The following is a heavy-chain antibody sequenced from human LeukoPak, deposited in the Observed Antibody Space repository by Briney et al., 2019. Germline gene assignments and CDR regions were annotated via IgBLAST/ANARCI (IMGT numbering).Heavy chain of an antibody. CDR3: AKRGVVIRVILVGFHKEAYYFDS. V-gene: IGHV3-23*01. J-gene: IGHJ4*02. Sequence: QAGGSLRLSCEASGITLSNYGMSWVRQAPGKGLEWVAGISGSGGSTNYADSVKGRFTISRDNPKNTLYLQMNSLRAEDTAVYFCAKRGVVIRVILVGFHKEAYYFDSWGQGALVTVS. CDR1: GITLSNYG. CDR2: ISGSGGST. D-gene: IGHD2-21*01.